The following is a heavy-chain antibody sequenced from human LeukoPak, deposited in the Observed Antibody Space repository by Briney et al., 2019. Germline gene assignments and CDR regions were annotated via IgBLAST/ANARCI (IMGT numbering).Heavy chain of an antibody. J-gene: IGHJ2*01. CDR3: ARAAGDRIGYFDL. CDR2: IYSGGDI. D-gene: IGHD7-27*01. CDR1: GLTVSTNY. Sequence: GGSLRLSCAASGLTVSTNYMSWVRQAPGKGLEWVSVIYSGGDIYYAHPVKGRFTISRDSSKNTLYLQMNTLRVEDTAVYYCARAAGDRIGYFDLWGRGTLVTVSS. V-gene: IGHV3-53*01.